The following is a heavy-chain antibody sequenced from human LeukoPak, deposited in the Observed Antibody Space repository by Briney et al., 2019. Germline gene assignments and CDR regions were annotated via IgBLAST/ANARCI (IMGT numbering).Heavy chain of an antibody. CDR2: IYYSGST. V-gene: IGHV4-59*01. D-gene: IGHD2-21*02. CDR1: GGSISSYY. J-gene: IGHJ6*02. CDR3: ARVPVVVTAGYYYGMDV. Sequence: SETLSLTCTVSGGSISSYYWSWIRQPPGKGLEWIGYIYYSGSTNYNPSLMSRVTISVDTSKNQFSLKLSSVTAADTAVYYCARVPVVVTAGYYYGMDVWGQGTTVTVSS.